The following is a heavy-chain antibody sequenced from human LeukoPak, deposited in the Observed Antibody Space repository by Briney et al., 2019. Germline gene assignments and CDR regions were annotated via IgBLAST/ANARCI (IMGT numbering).Heavy chain of an antibody. V-gene: IGHV1-69*06. CDR1: GGTFSSYA. J-gene: IGHJ6*03. D-gene: IGHD3-10*01. Sequence: ASVKVSCKASGGTFSSYAISWVRQAPGQGLEWMGGIIPIFGTANYAQKFQGRVAITADKSTSTAYMELSSLRSEDTAVYYCARDRVTMVRSYYMDVWGKGTTVTVSS. CDR2: IIPIFGTA. CDR3: ARDRVTMVRSYYMDV.